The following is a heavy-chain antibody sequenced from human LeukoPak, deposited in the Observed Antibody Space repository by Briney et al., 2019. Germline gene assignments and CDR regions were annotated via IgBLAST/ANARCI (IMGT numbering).Heavy chain of an antibody. CDR1: GGSFSGYY. D-gene: IGHD1-1*01. CDR3: ARFGSSTWYKGAFDI. V-gene: IGHV4-34*12. J-gene: IGHJ3*02. Sequence: SETLSLTCAVYGGSFSGYYWSWIRQPPGKGLEWIGEIVRSGNTKYNPSLKSRVTISVDTSKNQFSLNLTSVTAADTAVYYCARFGSSTWYKGAFDIWGHGTMVTVAS. CDR2: IVRSGNT.